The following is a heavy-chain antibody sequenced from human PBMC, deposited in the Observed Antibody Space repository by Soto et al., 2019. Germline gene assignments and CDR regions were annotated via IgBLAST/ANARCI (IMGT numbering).Heavy chain of an antibody. J-gene: IGHJ5*02. D-gene: IGHD2-2*01. Sequence: GGSLRLSCAASGLTFSNAWMSWVRQAPGKGLEWVGRIKSETDGGTTDYAAAVKGRFTISRDDSKNTLYLQMNSLKTEDTAVYYCTTEYCNSPSCSPAVTGWFDPWGQGTRVTVSS. CDR3: TTEYCNSPSCSPAVTGWFDP. V-gene: IGHV3-15*01. CDR1: GLTFSNAW. CDR2: IKSETDGGTT.